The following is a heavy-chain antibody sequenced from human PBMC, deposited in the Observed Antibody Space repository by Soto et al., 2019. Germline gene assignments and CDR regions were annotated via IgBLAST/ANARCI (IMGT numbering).Heavy chain of an antibody. V-gene: IGHV4-34*01. D-gene: IGHD3-10*01. Sequence: SETLSLTCAVYGGSFNDYYWGWIRQPPGKGLEWIGEINHSGHTNYNPSLKSRVTISVDTSKNQFSLKLSSVTAADTAVYYCAKGGSGSYSNAFDIWGQGTMVTVSS. J-gene: IGHJ3*02. CDR2: INHSGHT. CDR1: GGSFNDYY. CDR3: AKGGSGSYSNAFDI.